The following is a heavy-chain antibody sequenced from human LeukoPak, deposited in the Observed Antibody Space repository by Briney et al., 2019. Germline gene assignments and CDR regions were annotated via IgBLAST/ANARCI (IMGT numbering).Heavy chain of an antibody. CDR3: ARDGSGVFDY. CDR2: ISSSSSYI. Sequence: TGGSPRLSCAASGFTFSSYSMNWVRQAPGKGLEWVSSISSSSSYIYYADSVKGRFTISRDNAKNSLYLQMNSLRAEDTAVYYCARDGSGVFDYWGQGTLVTVSS. J-gene: IGHJ4*02. D-gene: IGHD3-10*01. V-gene: IGHV3-21*01. CDR1: GFTFSSYS.